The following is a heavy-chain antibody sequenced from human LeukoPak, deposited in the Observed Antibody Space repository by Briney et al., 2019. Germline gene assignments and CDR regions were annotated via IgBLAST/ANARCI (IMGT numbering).Heavy chain of an antibody. Sequence: GGSLRLSCAASGFTFSSYGMHWVRQAPGKGLEWVAFIRYDGSNKYYADSVKGRFTISRDNSKNTLYLQMNSLRAEDTAVYYCAKVESRGYSYGSPDCWGQGTLVTVSS. J-gene: IGHJ4*02. CDR2: IRYDGSNK. CDR3: AKVESRGYSYGSPDC. D-gene: IGHD5-18*01. V-gene: IGHV3-30*02. CDR1: GFTFSSYG.